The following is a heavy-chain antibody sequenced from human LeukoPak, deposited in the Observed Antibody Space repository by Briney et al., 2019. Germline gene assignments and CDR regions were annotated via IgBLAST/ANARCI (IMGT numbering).Heavy chain of an antibody. V-gene: IGHV4-39*07. CDR3: ARGIPQGYRFPAFDT. Sequence: SETLSLTCTVSGGSISSSSYYWGWIRQPPGKGLEWIGSIYYSGSTYYNPSLKSRVTISVDTSKNQFSLKLSSVTAADTAVYYCARGIPQGYRFPAFDTWGQGTMVTVSS. D-gene: IGHD2-2*01. J-gene: IGHJ3*02. CDR2: IYYSGST. CDR1: GGSISSSSYY.